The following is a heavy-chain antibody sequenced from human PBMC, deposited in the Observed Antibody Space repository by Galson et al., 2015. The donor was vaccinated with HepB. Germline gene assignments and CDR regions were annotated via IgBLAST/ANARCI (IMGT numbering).Heavy chain of an antibody. CDR1: GHSFTSYG. Sequence: SVKVSCKASGHSFTSYGISWVRKAPGQGLEWMGWISAYSGNTNYAQKVQGRVTMTTDKSTSTAYMELRSLRSDDTAVYYCAREDATITVAALEYWGQGVLVTVSS. CDR2: ISAYSGNT. V-gene: IGHV1-18*04. CDR3: AREDATITVAALEY. J-gene: IGHJ4*02. D-gene: IGHD6-19*01.